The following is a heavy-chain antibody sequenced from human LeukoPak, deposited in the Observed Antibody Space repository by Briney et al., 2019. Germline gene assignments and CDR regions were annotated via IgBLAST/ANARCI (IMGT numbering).Heavy chain of an antibody. J-gene: IGHJ4*02. CDR1: DDSISDYY. V-gene: IGHV4-59*01. Sequence: TSSETLSLTCTVSDDSISDYYRGWVRQPPGKGLEWIGYIHNSGTSTYNLSLKSRVTISADTSKNQFSLKLNSMTTADTAVYYCTRGAGWLIDYWGQGILVTVSS. D-gene: IGHD3-16*01. CDR2: IHNSGTS. CDR3: TRGAGWLIDY.